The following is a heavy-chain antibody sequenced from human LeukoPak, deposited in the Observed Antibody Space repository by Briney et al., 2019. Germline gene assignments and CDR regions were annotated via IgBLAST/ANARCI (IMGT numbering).Heavy chain of an antibody. CDR1: GFTFSSYS. D-gene: IGHD2-21*01. V-gene: IGHV3-30*03. CDR3: ARDLWGVDY. J-gene: IGHJ4*02. Sequence: PGGSLRLSCAASGFTFSSYSMNWVRQAPGKGLEWVAVISYDGSNKYYADSVKGRFTISRDNSKNTLYLQMNSLRAEDTAVYYCARDLWGVDYWGQGTLVTVSS. CDR2: ISYDGSNK.